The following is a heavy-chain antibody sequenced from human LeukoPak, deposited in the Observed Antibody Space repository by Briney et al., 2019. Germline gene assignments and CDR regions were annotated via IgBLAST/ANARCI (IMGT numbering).Heavy chain of an antibody. J-gene: IGHJ5*02. V-gene: IGHV4-34*01. D-gene: IGHD3-3*01. CDR3: ARAVTYYDFWSGSNWFDP. Sequence: PSETLSLTCAVYGGSFSGYYWSWIRQPPGKGLEWIGEINHSGSTNYNPSLKSRVTISVDTSKNQFSLKLSSVTAADTAVYYCARAVTYYDFWSGSNWFDPWGQGTLVTVSS. CDR2: INHSGST. CDR1: GGSFSGYY.